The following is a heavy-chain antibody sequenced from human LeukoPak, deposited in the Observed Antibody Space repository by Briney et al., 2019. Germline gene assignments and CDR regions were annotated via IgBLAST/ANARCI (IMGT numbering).Heavy chain of an antibody. Sequence: SETLSLTCTVSGGSIDNSYWNWIRQPPGKGLEWIGNIYYSGRTNFNPSLKSRVTISVGTSKTHFSLDLSSVTAADTAAYYCARGYLTRGATSSFDIWGQGTMVTVSS. V-gene: IGHV4-59*01. D-gene: IGHD5-24*01. CDR1: GGSIDNSY. CDR2: IYYSGRT. CDR3: ARGYLTRGATSSFDI. J-gene: IGHJ3*02.